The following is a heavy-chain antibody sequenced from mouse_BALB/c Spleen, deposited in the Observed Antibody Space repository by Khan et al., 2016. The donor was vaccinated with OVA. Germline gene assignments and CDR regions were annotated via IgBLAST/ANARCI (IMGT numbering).Heavy chain of an antibody. Sequence: VELVESGPGLVAPSQSLSITCTVSGFSLTTYGVTWVRQPPGKGLEWLGVIWGDGNTDYHSALISRLSISKDNSESQVFLKLNSLQTDDTATYYCAKSFYSHYYAMDYWCQGTSVTVSS. D-gene: IGHD2-1*01. J-gene: IGHJ4*01. CDR1: GFSLTTYG. V-gene: IGHV2-3*01. CDR2: IWGDGNT. CDR3: AKSFYSHYYAMDY.